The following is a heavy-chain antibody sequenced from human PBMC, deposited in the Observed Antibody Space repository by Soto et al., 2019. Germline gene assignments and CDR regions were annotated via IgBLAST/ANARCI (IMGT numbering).Heavy chain of an antibody. CDR3: TTGEDYYYGMDV. J-gene: IGHJ6*02. CDR1: GFTFSGNW. CDR2: IKQDGSEK. V-gene: IGHV3-7*03. Sequence: GGSLRLSCAASGFTFSGNWMSWVRQAPGTGLQWVANIKQDGSEKYYVDSVRGRFTISRDNAKSTLFLQMNSLIADDTAVYYCTTGEDYYYGMDVWGQGTTVTVSS. D-gene: IGHD1-26*01.